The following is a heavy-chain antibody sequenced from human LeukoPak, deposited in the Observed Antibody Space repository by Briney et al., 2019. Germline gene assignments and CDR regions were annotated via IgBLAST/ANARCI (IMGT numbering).Heavy chain of an antibody. V-gene: IGHV3-33*06. J-gene: IGHJ4*02. D-gene: IGHD3-22*01. CDR3: AKDHSYDSSGYLDC. CDR1: GFTFSSYG. CDR2: IWYDGSNK. Sequence: PGGSLRLSCAASGFTFSSYGMHWVRQAPGKGLEWVAVIWYDGSNKYYADSVKGRFTISRDNSKNTLYLQMNSLRAEDTAVYYCAKDHSYDSSGYLDCWGQGTLVTVSS.